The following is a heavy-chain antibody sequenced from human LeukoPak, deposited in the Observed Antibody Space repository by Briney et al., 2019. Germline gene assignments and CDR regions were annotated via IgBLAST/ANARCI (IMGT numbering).Heavy chain of an antibody. CDR3: ARDFIAGSNWNFVPGY. D-gene: IGHD1-7*01. J-gene: IGHJ4*02. CDR1: GYTFTGYY. CDR2: INPNSGGT. V-gene: IGHV1-2*02. Sequence: GASVNVSCKASGYTFTGYYMHWVRQAPGQGLEWMGGINPNSGGTNYAQKFQGRVTMTRDTSISTAYMELSRLRSDDTAVYYCARDFIAGSNWNFVPGYWGQGTLVTVSS.